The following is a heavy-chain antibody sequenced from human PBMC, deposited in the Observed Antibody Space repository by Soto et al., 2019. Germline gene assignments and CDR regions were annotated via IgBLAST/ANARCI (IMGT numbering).Heavy chain of an antibody. CDR3: ARDLQSQDIVVVPAAIGSYFDY. D-gene: IGHD2-2*02. CDR1: GFTFSSYW. CDR2: IKQDGSEK. V-gene: IGHV3-7*01. Sequence: PGGSLRLSCAASGFTFSSYWMSWVRQAPGKGLEWVANIKQDGSEKYYVDSVKGRFTISRDNAKNSLYLQMNSLRAEDTAVYYCARDLQSQDIVVVPAAIGSYFDYWGQGTLVTVSS. J-gene: IGHJ4*02.